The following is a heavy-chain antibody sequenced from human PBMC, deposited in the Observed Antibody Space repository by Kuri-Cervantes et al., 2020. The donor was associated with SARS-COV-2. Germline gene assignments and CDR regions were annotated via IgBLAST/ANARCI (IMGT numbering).Heavy chain of an antibody. CDR1: GYTFTGYY. CDR2: INAGNGNT. V-gene: IGHV1-3*01. D-gene: IGHD6-13*01. Sequence: ASVKVSCKASGYTFTGYYMHWVRQAPGQGLEWMGWINAGNGNTKYSQKFQGRVTITRDTSASTAYMELSSLRSEDTAVYYCARNEYSSSWYYWFDPWGQGTLVTVSS. CDR3: ARNEYSSSWYYWFDP. J-gene: IGHJ5*02.